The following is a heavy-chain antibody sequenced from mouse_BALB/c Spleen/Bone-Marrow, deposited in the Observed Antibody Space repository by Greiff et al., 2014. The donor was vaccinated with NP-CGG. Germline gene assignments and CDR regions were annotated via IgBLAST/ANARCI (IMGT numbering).Heavy chain of an antibody. CDR2: ISSGGSYT. V-gene: IGHV5-9-3*01. CDR3: ARHGITRLLDY. CDR1: GFTFSSYA. Sequence: EVQLVESGGGLVKPGGSLKLSCAASGFTFSSYAMSWVRQTPDKRLEWVATISSGGSYTYYPDSVKGRFTISRDNAKNTLYLQMSSLRSEDTAMYYCARHGITRLLDYWGQGTTLTVSS. D-gene: IGHD2-4*01. J-gene: IGHJ2*01.